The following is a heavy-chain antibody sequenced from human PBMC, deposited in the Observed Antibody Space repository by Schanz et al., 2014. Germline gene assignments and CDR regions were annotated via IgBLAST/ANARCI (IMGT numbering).Heavy chain of an antibody. CDR3: ARDLLVSHYDFWSGNDS. J-gene: IGHJ4*02. V-gene: IGHV1-18*01. Sequence: QVQLVQSGAEVKKPGASVKVSCKASGYTFTSHGISWVRQAPGQGLEWMGWITAYNGDTNYALKLQGRVTMTTDTSTGTAYMELRSLRSDDTAVYYCARDLLVSHYDFWSGNDSWGQGTLVTVSS. D-gene: IGHD3-3*01. CDR2: ITAYNGDT. CDR1: GYTFTSHG.